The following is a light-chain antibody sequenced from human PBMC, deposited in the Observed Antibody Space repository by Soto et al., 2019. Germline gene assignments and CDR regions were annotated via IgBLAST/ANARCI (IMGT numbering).Light chain of an antibody. CDR1: SSDVGGSNF. V-gene: IGLV2-14*03. CDR3: VSYTSSTTYV. J-gene: IGLJ1*01. Sequence: QSGLTQPASVSYSPGQSITISCTGTSSDVGGSNFVSWYQQHPGKPPKLIIYDVANRPSGVSNRFSGSKSGSTASLIISRLQTEDEADYYCVSYTSSTTYVFGTGTRSPS. CDR2: DVA.